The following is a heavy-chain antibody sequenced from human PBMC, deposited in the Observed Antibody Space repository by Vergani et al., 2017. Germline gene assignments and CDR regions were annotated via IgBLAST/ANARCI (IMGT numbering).Heavy chain of an antibody. CDR2: IKQDGSEK. J-gene: IGHJ4*02. CDR1: GFTFSSYW. V-gene: IGHV3-7*01. Sequence: EVQLVESGGGLVQPGGSLRVTCAASGFTFSSYWMSWVRQAPGKGLEWVAHIKQDGSEKYYVDSVKGRFTISRDNAENSVYLEMNSLRVEDTAVYYCADLYGDDGFSPFWGQGTLVTVSS. CDR3: ADLYGDDGFSPF. D-gene: IGHD2-21*01.